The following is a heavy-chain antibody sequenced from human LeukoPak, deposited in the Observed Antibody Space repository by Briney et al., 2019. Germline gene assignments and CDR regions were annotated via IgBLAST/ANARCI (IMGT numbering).Heavy chain of an antibody. CDR1: GFTFSSYS. CDR2: ISSGSTYM. V-gene: IGHV3-21*01. J-gene: IGHJ3*02. CDR3: GRVGGRSKAAKGDAFDI. D-gene: IGHD6-6*01. Sequence: GGSLRLSCAASGFTFSSYSMNWVRQAPGKGLEWVSSISSGSTYMYYADSVKGRFTISRDNAQNSMYLQMNSLRAEDTAVYYCGRVGGRSKAAKGDAFDIWGQGTMVIVSS.